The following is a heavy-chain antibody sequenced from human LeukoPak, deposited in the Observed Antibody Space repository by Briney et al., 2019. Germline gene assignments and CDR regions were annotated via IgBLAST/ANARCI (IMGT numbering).Heavy chain of an antibody. Sequence: GASVKGSCKVSGYTFTELSIHWVRQAPGEGLEWMVRQPPGKELEWMGGLDPEDGDTVYTRKFQGRIFMTEDSSRDTAYLELSSLRYDDTAVYYCATGGLRQLDYWGQGNLVTISS. CDR2: LDPEDGDT. J-gene: IGHJ4*02. CDR3: ATGGLRQLDY. CDR1: GYTFTELS. D-gene: IGHD4-17*01. V-gene: IGHV1-24*01.